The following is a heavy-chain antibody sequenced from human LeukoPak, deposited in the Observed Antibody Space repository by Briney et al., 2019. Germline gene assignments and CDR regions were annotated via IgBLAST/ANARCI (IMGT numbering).Heavy chain of an antibody. Sequence: PSETLSLTCTVSGYSISSGYFWGWIRQPAGKGLEWIGRIYTSGSTNYNPSLKSRVTISVDTSKNQFSLRLSSVTAADTAVYYCAREAASGWYNWLDPWGQGTLVTVSS. D-gene: IGHD6-19*01. CDR2: IYTSGST. CDR3: AREAASGWYNWLDP. J-gene: IGHJ5*02. V-gene: IGHV4-61*02. CDR1: GYSISSGYF.